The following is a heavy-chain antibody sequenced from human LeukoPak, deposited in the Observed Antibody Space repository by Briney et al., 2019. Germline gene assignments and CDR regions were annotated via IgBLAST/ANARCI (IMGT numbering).Heavy chain of an antibody. CDR3: ARGRYYYGSGSYFPHYYYYYGMDV. Sequence: SETLSLTCAVYGESFSGYYWSWIRQPPGKGLEWIGEINHSGSTNYNPSLKSRVTISVDTSKNQFSLKLSSVTAADTAVYYCARGRYYYGSGSYFPHYYYYYGMDVWGQGTTVTVSS. CDR2: INHSGST. D-gene: IGHD3-10*01. CDR1: GESFSGYY. J-gene: IGHJ6*02. V-gene: IGHV4-34*01.